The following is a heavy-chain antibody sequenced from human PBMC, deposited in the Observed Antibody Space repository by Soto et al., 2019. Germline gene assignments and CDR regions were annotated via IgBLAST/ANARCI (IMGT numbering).Heavy chain of an antibody. V-gene: IGHV3-33*01. CDR2: IRFDGSNK. Sequence: QVHLVESGGGVVKPGRSLRLSCAASGFTFSSYGMNWVRQAPGKGLEWVAGIRFDGSNKYYADSLRGRFTISRDNSKNPLYLQLNSLRAEDTAVYYGERVNTARITDVLHRDGMDVRGQGTRVTVS. CDR1: GFTFSSYG. CDR3: ERVNTARITDVLHRDGMDV. D-gene: IGHD5-12*01. J-gene: IGHJ6*02.